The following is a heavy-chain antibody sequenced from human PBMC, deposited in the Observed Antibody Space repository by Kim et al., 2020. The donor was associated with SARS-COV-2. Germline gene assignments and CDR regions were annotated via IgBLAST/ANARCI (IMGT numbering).Heavy chain of an antibody. CDR1: GYTFTNYW. D-gene: IGHD6-19*01. Sequence: GESLKISCKGSGYTFTNYWISWVRQMPGKGLEWMGRIDPTDSETNYSPSFQGHVTMSVDKSISTVYVQWSSLKASDTAMYYCARGYSSGWENWLDPWGQGSLVSVSS. J-gene: IGHJ5*02. V-gene: IGHV5-10-1*01. CDR2: IDPTDSET. CDR3: ARGYSSGWENWLDP.